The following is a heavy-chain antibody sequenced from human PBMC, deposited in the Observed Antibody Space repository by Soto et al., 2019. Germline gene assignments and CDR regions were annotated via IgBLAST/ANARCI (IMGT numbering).Heavy chain of an antibody. V-gene: IGHV3-30*18. CDR1: GFTFSDYA. CDR3: AKAVRQWLVTSDFNY. Sequence: ESGGGVVQPGRSLRLSCAASGFTFSDYAMHWVRQAPGKGLEWVAVVSHDGRNTHYADSVKGRFTIFSDSSKNTVTLELTSLRAEDTAVNHCAKAVRQWLVTSDFNYWGQGAQVTVPS. D-gene: IGHD6-19*01. CDR2: VSHDGRNT. J-gene: IGHJ4*02.